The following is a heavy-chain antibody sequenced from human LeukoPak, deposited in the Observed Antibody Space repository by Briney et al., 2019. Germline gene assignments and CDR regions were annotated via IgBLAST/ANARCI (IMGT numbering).Heavy chain of an antibody. CDR3: ARGLISSSSSGDY. V-gene: IGHV3-74*01. CDR1: GFTFSSYW. J-gene: IGHJ4*02. Sequence: GGSLRLSCAASGFTFSSYWMHWVRQVPRKGLVWVSRINGEGSSTSYADSVKGRFTISRDNAKNTLYLQMNSLRAEDTAVYYCARGLISSSSSGDYWGQGSLVTVSS. CDR2: INGEGSST. D-gene: IGHD6-6*01.